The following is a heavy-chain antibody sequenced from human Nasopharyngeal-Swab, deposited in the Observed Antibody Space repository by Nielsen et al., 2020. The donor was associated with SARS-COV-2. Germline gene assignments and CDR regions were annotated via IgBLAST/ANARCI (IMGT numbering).Heavy chain of an antibody. CDR3: AREVSLSGDWYNYYYYYMDV. Sequence: GESLKISCTASGFTVSTNYMSWVRQAPGRGPEWVSIIYSAGTTYYADSVKGRFTISRDNSKNTLYLQMNSLRAEDTAVYFCAREVSLSGDWYNYYYYYMDVWGKGTTVTVSS. D-gene: IGHD6-19*01. CDR1: GFTVSTNY. CDR2: IYSAGTT. J-gene: IGHJ6*03. V-gene: IGHV3-66*01.